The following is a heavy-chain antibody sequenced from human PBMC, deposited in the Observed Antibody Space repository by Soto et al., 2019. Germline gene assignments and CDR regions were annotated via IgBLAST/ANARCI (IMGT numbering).Heavy chain of an antibody. CDR3: AKKVNSGPGSQYFDY. D-gene: IGHD3-10*01. V-gene: IGHV3-23*01. CDR1: GFTFSSYS. Sequence: GGSLRLSCAASGFTFSSYSMSWVRQAPGKGLEWVSGFRTGADDGTTYYADSVKGRFTISRDISKNTLFLQMNSLRAEDTAIYYCAKKVNSGPGSQYFDYWGQGTLVTVSS. CDR2: FRTGADDGTT. J-gene: IGHJ4*02.